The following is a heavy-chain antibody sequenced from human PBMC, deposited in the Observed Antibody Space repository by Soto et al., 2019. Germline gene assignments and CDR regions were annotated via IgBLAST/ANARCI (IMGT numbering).Heavy chain of an antibody. V-gene: IGHV1-8*01. CDR1: GYTFTSHD. D-gene: IGHD4-17*01. J-gene: IGHJ4*02. Sequence: GASVKVSCKASGYTFTSHDINWVRQATGQGLEWMGWMNPNSGNTGYAQKFQGRVTMTRNTSISTAYMELSSLRSEDTAVYYCARWDYGVYARFDYWGQGTRVTVSS. CDR2: MNPNSGNT. CDR3: ARWDYGVYARFDY.